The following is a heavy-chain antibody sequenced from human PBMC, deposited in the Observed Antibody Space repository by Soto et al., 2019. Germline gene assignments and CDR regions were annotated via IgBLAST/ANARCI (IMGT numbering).Heavy chain of an antibody. CDR2: IRSKANSYAT. D-gene: IGHD6-13*01. J-gene: IGHJ4*02. CDR1: GFTFSCSA. V-gene: IGHV3-73*01. Sequence: GGSLRLSCAASGFTFSCSAMHWVRQASGKGLEWVGRIRSKANSYATAYAASVKGRFTISRDDSKNTAYLQMNSLKTEDTAVYYCTSPGSAANFDYWGQGTLVTVSS. CDR3: TSPGSAANFDY.